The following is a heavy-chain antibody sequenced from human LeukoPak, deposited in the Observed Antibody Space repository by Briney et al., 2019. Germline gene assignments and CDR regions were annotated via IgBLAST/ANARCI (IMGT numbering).Heavy chain of an antibody. CDR3: AKDVYSSSSLRDVYYGMDV. CDR2: ISYDGSNK. CDR1: GFTFSSYG. Sequence: AGGSLRLSCAASGFTFSSYGMHWVRQAPGKGLEWVAVISYDGSNKYYADSVKGRFTISRDNSKNTLYLQMNSLRAEDTAVYYCAKDVYSSSSLRDVYYGMDVWGQGTTVTVSS. V-gene: IGHV3-30*18. D-gene: IGHD6-13*01. J-gene: IGHJ6*02.